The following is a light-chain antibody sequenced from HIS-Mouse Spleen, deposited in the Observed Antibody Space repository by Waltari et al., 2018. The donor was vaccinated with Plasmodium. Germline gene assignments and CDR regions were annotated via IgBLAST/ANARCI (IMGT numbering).Light chain of an antibody. V-gene: IGLV3-25*03. CDR1: ALPKQY. CDR2: KDS. J-gene: IGLJ2*01. Sequence: SYELTQPPSVSVSPGQTARITCSGDALPKQYAYWYQQKPGHAPVLVRYKDSERPSGIPERFACSSAGTTVTLTISGVQAEDEADYYCQSADSSGTYQVFGGGTKLTVL. CDR3: QSADSSGTYQV.